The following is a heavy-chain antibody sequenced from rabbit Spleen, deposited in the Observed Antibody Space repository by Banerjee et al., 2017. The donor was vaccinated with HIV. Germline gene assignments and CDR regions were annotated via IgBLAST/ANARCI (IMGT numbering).Heavy chain of an antibody. CDR3: ARDLASVVGWNFSL. CDR1: GVSFSGDSY. Sequence: EQLKESGGGLVKPEGSLTLTCKASGVSFSGDSYMCWVRQAPGKGLEWIACIDTGSSSGFTYSATWAKGRFTCSKTSSTTVTLQMTSLTAADTATYFCARDLASVVGWNFSLWGQGTLVTVS. D-gene: IGHD3-1*01. J-gene: IGHJ4*01. V-gene: IGHV1S45*01. CDR2: IDTGSSSGFT.